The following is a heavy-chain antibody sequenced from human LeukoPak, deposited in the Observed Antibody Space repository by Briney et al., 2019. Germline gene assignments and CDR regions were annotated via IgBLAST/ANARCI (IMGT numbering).Heavy chain of an antibody. D-gene: IGHD3-22*01. CDR3: ARDGTYYYDSSGYPDY. CDR1: GFTFSSYW. CDR2: INSDGSST. J-gene: IGHJ4*02. V-gene: IGHV3-74*01. Sequence: GRSLRLSCAASGFTFSSYWMHWVSHAPGKGMVWDSRINSDGSSTSYADSVKGRFTISRDNAKNTLYLQMNSLRAEDTAVYYCARDGTYYYDSSGYPDYWGQGTLVTVSS.